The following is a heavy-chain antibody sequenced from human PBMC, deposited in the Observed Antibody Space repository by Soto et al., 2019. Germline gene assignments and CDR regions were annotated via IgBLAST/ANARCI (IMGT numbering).Heavy chain of an antibody. Sequence: EVQLVESGGGSVQPGGSLRLSCAASGFTFSSYYMSWVRQAQGKGLEWVANVNEDGGEKYYVDSVKGRFTVSRDNAKNSLYLQMNSLRAEDTAVYYCAKWGGAGSDSWGQGTLVTVSS. D-gene: IGHD1-26*01. CDR1: GFTFSSYY. J-gene: IGHJ4*02. CDR2: VNEDGGEK. V-gene: IGHV3-7*01. CDR3: AKWGGAGSDS.